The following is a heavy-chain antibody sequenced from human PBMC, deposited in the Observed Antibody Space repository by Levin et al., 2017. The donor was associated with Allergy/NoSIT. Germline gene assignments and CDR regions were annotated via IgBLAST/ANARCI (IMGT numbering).Heavy chain of an antibody. CDR3: ARDLPWGDPRGAFDI. Sequence: GGSLRLSCAASGFTFSSYSMNWVRQAPGKGLEWVSSISSSSSYIYYADSVKGRFTISRDNAKNSLYLQMNSLRAEDTAVYYCARDLPWGDPRGAFDIWGQGTMVTVSS. J-gene: IGHJ3*02. CDR1: GFTFSSYS. D-gene: IGHD2-21*02. V-gene: IGHV3-21*01. CDR2: ISSSSSYI.